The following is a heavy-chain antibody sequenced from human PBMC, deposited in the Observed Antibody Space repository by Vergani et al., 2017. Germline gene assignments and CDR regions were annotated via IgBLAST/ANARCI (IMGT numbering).Heavy chain of an antibody. V-gene: IGHV4-59*01. Sequence: QVRLQESGPGLVKPSETLSLTCSVSGGSMSGYYWSWIRQPPGKELEWIWCMYHSGSTNYNPSLETRVTISGDTSKNQFSLKLNSVTAAATAVYYCGRVADFYGLGSRLLDLWVQGTRVTVSS. J-gene: IGHJ5*02. CDR3: GRVADFYGLGSRLLDL. D-gene: IGHD3-10*01. CDR1: GGSMSGYY. CDR2: MYHSGST.